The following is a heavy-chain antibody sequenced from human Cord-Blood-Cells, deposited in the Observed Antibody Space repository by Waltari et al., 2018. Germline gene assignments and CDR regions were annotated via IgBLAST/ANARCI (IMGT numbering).Heavy chain of an antibody. J-gene: IGHJ4*02. CDR1: GGSISSSSYH. CDR3: ARQGGYYGSGSYYDY. V-gene: IGHV4-39*01. D-gene: IGHD3-10*01. Sequence: QLQLQESGPGLVKPSETLSLACTVPGGSISSSSYHWGWMRQPPGKGLEWIGSIYYSGSTYYNPSLKSRVTISVDTSKNQFSLKLSSVTAADTAVYYCARQGGYYGSGSYYDYWGQGTLVTVSS. CDR2: IYYSGST.